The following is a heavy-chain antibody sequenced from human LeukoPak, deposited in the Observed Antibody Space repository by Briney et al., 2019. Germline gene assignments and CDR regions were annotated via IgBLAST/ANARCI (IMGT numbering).Heavy chain of an antibody. D-gene: IGHD2/OR15-2a*01. CDR3: ARRLSRLSHQSDY. V-gene: IGHV1-2*02. J-gene: IGHJ4*02. CDR1: GYTFTGYY. Sequence: ASVKVSCKASGYTFTGYYMHWVRQAPGQGLEWMGWINPNSGGTNYAQKFQGRVTMTRDTSISTAYMELSRLRSDDTAVYYCARRLSRLSHQSDYWGQGTLVTVSS. CDR2: INPNSGGT.